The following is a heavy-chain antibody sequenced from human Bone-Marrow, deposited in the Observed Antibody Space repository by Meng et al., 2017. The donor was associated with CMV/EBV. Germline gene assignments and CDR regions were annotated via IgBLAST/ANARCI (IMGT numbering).Heavy chain of an antibody. CDR3: ARREVRFLEWLSPSRGGMDA. V-gene: IGHV3-48*03. CDR2: ISSSGSTI. D-gene: IGHD3-3*01. CDR1: GFTFSSYE. Sequence: GGSLRLSCAASGFTFSSYEMNWVRQAPGKGLEWVSYISSSGSTIYYADSVKGRFTISRDNAKNSLYLQMNSLRAEDTAVYYCARREVRFLEWLSPSRGGMDAWGQGTTATVSS. J-gene: IGHJ6*02.